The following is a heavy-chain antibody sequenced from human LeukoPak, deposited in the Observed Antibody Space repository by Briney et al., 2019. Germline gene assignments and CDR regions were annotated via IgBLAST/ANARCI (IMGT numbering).Heavy chain of an antibody. CDR1: GFPFSNAW. V-gene: IGHV3-15*01. D-gene: IGHD2-15*01. CDR3: TFRCGSCYPPLDY. CDR2: IKSKTDGGTT. Sequence: GGSLRLSCAASGFPFSNAWMSWVRQAPGKGLEWVGRIKSKTDGGTTDYAAPVKGRFTISRDDSKNTLYLQMNSLKTEDTAVYYCTFRCGSCYPPLDYWGQGTLVTVSS. J-gene: IGHJ4*02.